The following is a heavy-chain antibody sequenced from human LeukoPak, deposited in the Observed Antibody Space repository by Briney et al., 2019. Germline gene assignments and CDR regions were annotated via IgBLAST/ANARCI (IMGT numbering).Heavy chain of an antibody. D-gene: IGHD2-21*02. CDR2: IDHSGST. CDR1: GGSFSGYYY. J-gene: IGHJ6*03. Sequence: KPSETLSLTCAVYGGSFSGYYYWSWIRQPPGKGLEWIGEIDHSGSTNYNPSLKSRVAISVDTSKNQFSLKLSSVTAADTAVYYCARLSGGDSAVSYYYYYMDVWGKGTTVTVSS. V-gene: IGHV4-34*01. CDR3: ARLSGGDSAVSYYYYYMDV.